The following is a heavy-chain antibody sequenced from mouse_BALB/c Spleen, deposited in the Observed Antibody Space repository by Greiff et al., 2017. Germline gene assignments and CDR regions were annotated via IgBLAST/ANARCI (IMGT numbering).Heavy chain of an antibody. CDR2: ISSGGST. Sequence: EVNVVESGGGLVKPGGSLKLSCAASGFTFSSYAMSWVRQTPEKRLEWVASISSGGSTYYPDSVKGRFTISRDNARNILYLQMSSLRSEDTAMYYCAREDFDYWGQGTTLTVSS. CDR3: AREDFDY. CDR1: GFTFSSYA. J-gene: IGHJ2*01. V-gene: IGHV5-6-5*01.